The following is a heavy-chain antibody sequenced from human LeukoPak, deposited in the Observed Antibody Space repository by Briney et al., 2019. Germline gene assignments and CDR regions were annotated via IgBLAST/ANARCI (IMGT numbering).Heavy chain of an antibody. V-gene: IGHV3-33*01. CDR2: IWYDGTNK. CDR1: GFTFRSYG. J-gene: IGHJ3*02. Sequence: GRSLRLSCAASGFTFRSYGMHWVRQAPGKGLEWVAVIWYDGTNKYYADSVKGRFTISRDNSKNTLYLQMGSLRAEDMAVYYCARDPGGVSDAFDIWGQGTMVTVSS. D-gene: IGHD3-16*01. CDR3: ARDPGGVSDAFDI.